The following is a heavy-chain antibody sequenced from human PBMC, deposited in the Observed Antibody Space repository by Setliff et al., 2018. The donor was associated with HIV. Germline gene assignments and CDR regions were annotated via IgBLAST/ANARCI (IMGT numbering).Heavy chain of an antibody. CDR3: TRGWAVAPDY. Sequence: GGSLRLSCAASGFTLSSYWMHWVRQAPGKGLVYVSHINGDGSTTTYADSVKGRFTISRDNAKNTLYLQMNSLRAEDTAVYYCTRGWAVAPDYWGQGTLVTVSS. V-gene: IGHV3-74*01. CDR1: GFTLSSYW. J-gene: IGHJ4*02. D-gene: IGHD6-19*01. CDR2: INGDGSTT.